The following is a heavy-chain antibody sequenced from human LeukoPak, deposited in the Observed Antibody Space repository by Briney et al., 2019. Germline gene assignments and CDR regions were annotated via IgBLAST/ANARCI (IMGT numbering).Heavy chain of an antibody. CDR2: ISSSSSYT. CDR1: GFTFSDYY. J-gene: IGHJ6*02. D-gene: IGHD6-13*01. CDR3: ARDRSQVIAAAAPYGMDV. Sequence: GGSLRLSCAASGFTFSDYYMSWIRQAPGKGLEWVSYISSSSSYTNYADSVKGRFTISRDNTKNSLYLQMNSLRAEDTAVYYCARDRSQVIAAAAPYGMDVWGQGTTVTVSS. V-gene: IGHV3-11*05.